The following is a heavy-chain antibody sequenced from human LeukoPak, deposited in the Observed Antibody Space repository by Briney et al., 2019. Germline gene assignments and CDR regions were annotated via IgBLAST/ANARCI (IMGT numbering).Heavy chain of an antibody. Sequence: ASVKVSCKASGYTLTSYGVTWVRQAPGQGLEWMGWISVNNGNTQYAQKFEARVTLTTDTSTNTVNMELRRLASDDTAIYYCARSSSSVDIESRYGLDLWGQGTTVTVSS. CDR3: ARSSSSVDIESRYGLDL. CDR2: ISVNNGNT. D-gene: IGHD6-6*01. CDR1: GYTLTSYG. J-gene: IGHJ6*02. V-gene: IGHV1-18*01.